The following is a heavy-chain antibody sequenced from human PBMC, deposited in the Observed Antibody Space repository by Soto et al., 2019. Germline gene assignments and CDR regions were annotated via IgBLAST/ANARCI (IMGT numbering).Heavy chain of an antibody. J-gene: IGHJ6*02. CDR2: IIDSGAST. CDR3: AKGRSYYYYYGVDV. Sequence: PGRPNRLRYAAVGCNFSNCGVGCVRKTPGKGLEWVSDIIDSGASTYYADSVKGRFTISRDNSKSTLYLQMNSLRAEDTALYYCAKGRSYYYYYGVDVWVQGTTVTVSS. V-gene: IGHV3-23*01. CDR1: GCNFSNCG.